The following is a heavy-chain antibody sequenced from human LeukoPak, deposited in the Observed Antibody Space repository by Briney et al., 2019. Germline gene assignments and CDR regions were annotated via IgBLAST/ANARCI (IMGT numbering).Heavy chain of an antibody. CDR1: DFTFRSYD. Sequence: GGSLRLSCAASDFTFRSYDMTWVRQAPGKGVEWVSTISASGDNTFYADPVKGRFTTSRDNSKNTLYLHLKNLRADDTALYYFAVLDVNEAGYWGRGTLVTVSS. CDR2: ISASGDNT. J-gene: IGHJ4*02. CDR3: AVLDVNEAGY. D-gene: IGHD6-13*01. V-gene: IGHV3-23*01.